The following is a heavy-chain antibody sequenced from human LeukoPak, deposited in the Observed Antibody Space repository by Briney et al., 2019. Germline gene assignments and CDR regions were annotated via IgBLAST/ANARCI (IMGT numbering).Heavy chain of an antibody. Sequence: PGGSLRLSCAASGSPSGSMARNWSGKVPAKGLEWVAFISYDGSNKYYADSVKGRFTISRDNSKNTLYVQMNRLRAEDTAVYYCAKEHSSLDYWGQGTLDTVSS. CDR3: AKEHSSLDY. J-gene: IGHJ4*02. CDR2: ISYDGSNK. V-gene: IGHV3-30*18. CDR1: GSPSGSMA. D-gene: IGHD6-19*01.